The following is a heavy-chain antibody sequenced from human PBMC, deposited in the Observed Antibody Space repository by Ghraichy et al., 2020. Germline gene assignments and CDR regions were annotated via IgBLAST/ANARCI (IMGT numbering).Heavy chain of an antibody. CDR3: ARVSTGWYFDY. J-gene: IGHJ4*02. D-gene: IGHD6-19*01. CDR2: INPSSGDT. Sequence: EKELEWMGWINPSSGDTKYAQKFQGRVTVTRDTSTNTAYMELSSLRSNDTAVYSCARVSTGWYFDYWGQGTLVTVS. V-gene: IGHV1-2*02.